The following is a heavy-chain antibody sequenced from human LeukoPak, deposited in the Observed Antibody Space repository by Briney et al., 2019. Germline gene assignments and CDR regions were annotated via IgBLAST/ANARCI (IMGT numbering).Heavy chain of an antibody. Sequence: PSETLSLTCTVSGGSISSSSYYWGWIRQPPGKGLEWIGSIYYSGSTYYNPSLKSRVTISVDTSKNQFSLKLSSVTAADTAVYYCARDFAQWLGQNNYYYYYYGMDVWGQGTTVTVSS. D-gene: IGHD6-19*01. CDR3: ARDFAQWLGQNNYYYYYYGMDV. CDR2: IYYSGST. J-gene: IGHJ6*02. CDR1: GGSISSSSYY. V-gene: IGHV4-39*07.